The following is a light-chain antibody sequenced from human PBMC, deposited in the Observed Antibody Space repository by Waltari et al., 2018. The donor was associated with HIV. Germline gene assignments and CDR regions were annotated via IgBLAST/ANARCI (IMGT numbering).Light chain of an antibody. CDR1: QSVSSY. V-gene: IGKV3-11*01. J-gene: IGKJ3*01. CDR2: DAS. CDR3: KQPSKFL. Sequence: EIVLTQSPATLSLSPGERATLSCRASQSVSSYLAWYQQKPGQAPRLLIYDASNRATGLPARLSGSGDGTDFTLTIRSLEAEDFVVCYCKQPSKFLFGPGTKVDIK.